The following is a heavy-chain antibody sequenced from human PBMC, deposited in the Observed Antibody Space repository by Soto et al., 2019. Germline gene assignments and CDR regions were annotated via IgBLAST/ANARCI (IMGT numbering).Heavy chain of an antibody. J-gene: IGHJ4*02. CDR2: ISGSGGST. Sequence: LRLSCAASGFTSSSHAMSWVRQAPGKGLEWVSAISGSGGSTYYADSVKGRFTISRDNSKNTLYLQMNSLRAEDTAVYYCAKDYEVTGSSYFDYWGQGTLVTVSS. CDR1: GFTSSSHA. CDR3: AKDYEVTGSSYFDY. D-gene: IGHD1-20*01. V-gene: IGHV3-23*01.